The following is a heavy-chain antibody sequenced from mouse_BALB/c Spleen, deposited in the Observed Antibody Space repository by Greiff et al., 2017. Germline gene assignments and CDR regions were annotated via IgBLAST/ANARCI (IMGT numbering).Heavy chain of an antibody. D-gene: IGHD1-1*01. Sequence: DVQLQESGPSLVKPSQTLSLTCSVTGDSITSGYWNWIRKFPGNKLEYMGYISYSGSTYYNPSLKSRISITRDTSKNQYYLQLNSVTTEDTATYYCARYYGSSYSYAMDYWGQGTSVTVSS. J-gene: IGHJ4*01. V-gene: IGHV3-8*02. CDR2: ISYSGST. CDR1: GDSITSGY. CDR3: ARYYGSSYSYAMDY.